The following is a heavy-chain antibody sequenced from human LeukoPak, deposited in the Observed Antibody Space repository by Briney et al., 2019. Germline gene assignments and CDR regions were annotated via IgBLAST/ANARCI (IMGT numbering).Heavy chain of an antibody. J-gene: IGHJ4*02. V-gene: IGHV3-7*01. Sequence: GGSLRLSCAASGFTFSTYWMSWVRQAPGKGLEWVTNIKQDGSDKFYVDSVKGRFTISRDNAKNSMYLQMNSLRAEDTAIYYCARVLPVASRDYWGQGTLVTVSS. CDR1: GFTFSTYW. CDR3: ARVLPVASRDY. D-gene: IGHD2-2*01. CDR2: IKQDGSDK.